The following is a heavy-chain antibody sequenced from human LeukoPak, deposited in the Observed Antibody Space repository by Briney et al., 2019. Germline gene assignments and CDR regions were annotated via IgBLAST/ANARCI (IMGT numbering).Heavy chain of an antibody. CDR3: ARDLPPWEL. Sequence: ASVKVSCKASGYTFTGYYMHWVRQAPGQGLEWMGWISSYNIDTKYAEKFQDRVTLTKDTSTSTAYMELKSLRHDDTAVYFCARDLPPWELWGQGTLVSVSS. CDR2: ISSYNIDT. J-gene: IGHJ4*02. V-gene: IGHV1-18*04. D-gene: IGHD1-26*01. CDR1: GYTFTGYY.